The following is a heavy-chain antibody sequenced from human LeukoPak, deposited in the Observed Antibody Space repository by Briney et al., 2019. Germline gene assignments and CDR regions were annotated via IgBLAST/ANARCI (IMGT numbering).Heavy chain of an antibody. J-gene: IGHJ4*02. Sequence: GGSLRLSCAASGFTFSSHAMSWVRQAPGKGLEWVSAISGSGGNTYYADSVKGRFTISRDNSRNTLYLQMNSLRAEDTAVYFCAKGLSDSSAPMDYWGQGTLVTVSS. CDR2: ISGSGGNT. CDR1: GFTFSSHA. CDR3: AKGLSDSSAPMDY. V-gene: IGHV3-23*01. D-gene: IGHD3-22*01.